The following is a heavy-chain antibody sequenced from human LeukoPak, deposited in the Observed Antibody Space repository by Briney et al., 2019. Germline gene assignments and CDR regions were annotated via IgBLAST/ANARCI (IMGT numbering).Heavy chain of an antibody. D-gene: IGHD4-17*01. V-gene: IGHV1-69*13. Sequence: ASVKVSCKASGGTFSSYAISWVRQAPGQGLEWMGGIIPIFGTANYAQKFQGRVTITADESTSTAYMELSSLRSEDTAVYYCARDVMTTVTHGALDIWGQGTMVTVSS. CDR2: IIPIFGTA. CDR1: GGTFSSYA. CDR3: ARDVMTTVTHGALDI. J-gene: IGHJ3*02.